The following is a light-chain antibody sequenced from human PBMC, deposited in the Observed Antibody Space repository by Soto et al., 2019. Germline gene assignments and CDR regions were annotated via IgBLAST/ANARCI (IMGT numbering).Light chain of an antibody. CDR3: QQYNSYSGT. V-gene: IGKV3D-15*01. Sequence: EIVMTQSPATLSVSPGERATLSCRASQSVSSNLAWYQQKPGQAHRLLIYGASTRATGIPARFSGSGSGTEFTLTITSLQTDDFATYYCQQYNSYSGTFGQGTKVDIK. CDR1: QSVSSN. J-gene: IGKJ1*01. CDR2: GAS.